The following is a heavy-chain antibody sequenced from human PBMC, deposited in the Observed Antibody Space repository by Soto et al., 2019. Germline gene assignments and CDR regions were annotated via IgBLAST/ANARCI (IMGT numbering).Heavy chain of an antibody. CDR2: VNPIVSMS. CDR1: GDTFNFYS. Sequence: QVQLVQSGAEVKRPGSSVKVSCKASGDTFNFYSINWVRQAPGLGLEWMGRVNPIVSMSNYAQKFQGRVTMTAEKSTSTAYMKLSSLRSEDTAIYYSASSYGSDYRAVDYWGQGALVTVSS. CDR3: ASSYGSDYRAVDY. D-gene: IGHD3-10*01. J-gene: IGHJ4*02. V-gene: IGHV1-69*02.